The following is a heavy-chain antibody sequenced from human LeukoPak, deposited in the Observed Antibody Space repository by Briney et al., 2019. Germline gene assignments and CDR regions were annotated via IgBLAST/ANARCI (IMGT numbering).Heavy chain of an antibody. CDR1: GFSFSSYG. Sequence: QPGGSLRLSCAASGFSFSSYGMSWVRQAPGKGLEWVSSIGSSGATTYYTDSVRGRFTISRDNSKNTVYLQMNSLRVEDTAVYYCARDYYGSGSEGYWGQGTLVTVSS. J-gene: IGHJ4*02. CDR3: ARDYYGSGSEGY. CDR2: IGSSGATT. V-gene: IGHV3-23*01. D-gene: IGHD3-10*01.